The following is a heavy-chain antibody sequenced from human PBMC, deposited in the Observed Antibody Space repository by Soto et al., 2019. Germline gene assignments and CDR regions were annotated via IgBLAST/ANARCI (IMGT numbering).Heavy chain of an antibody. Sequence: GGSLRLSCAASGFTFSDYYMAWIRQDPGKGLEWVSYISSSSDYTNYADSVKGRFTISRDNAKNSLYLQMNSLTADDTAVYYCASCKPVTVESDYWGNGTLVTVS. CDR3: ASCKPVTVESDY. V-gene: IGHV3-11*06. CDR2: ISSSSDYT. D-gene: IGHD4-17*01. J-gene: IGHJ4*01. CDR1: GFTFSDYY.